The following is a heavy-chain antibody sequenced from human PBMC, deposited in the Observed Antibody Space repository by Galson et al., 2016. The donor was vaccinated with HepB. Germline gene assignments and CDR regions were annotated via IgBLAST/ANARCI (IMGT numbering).Heavy chain of an antibody. CDR1: GFAFSSHW. CDR3: ARDSGYNEHGGFDN. D-gene: IGHD5-24*01. Sequence: SLRLSCAASGFAFSSHWMHWVRQDLGKGLVWVSRINSDGTISNYADSVKGRFTISRNDSKNTLYLQMRSLRPEDTALYYCARDSGYNEHGGFDNWGQGTLVTVSS. V-gene: IGHV3-74*01. J-gene: IGHJ4*02. CDR2: INSDGTIS.